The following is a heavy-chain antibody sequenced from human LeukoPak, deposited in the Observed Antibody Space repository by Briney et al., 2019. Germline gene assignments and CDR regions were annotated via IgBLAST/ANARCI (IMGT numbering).Heavy chain of an antibody. CDR2: INHSGST. Sequence: PSETLSLTCAVYGGSFSGYYWSWIRQPPGKGLEWIGEINHSGSTNYNPSLKSRVTISVDTSKNQFSLKLSSVTAADTAVYYCTRGRGYCSSTSCPAYSTYYYYYGMDVWGQGITVTVSS. CDR3: TRGRGYCSSTSCPAYSTYYYYYGMDV. J-gene: IGHJ6*02. V-gene: IGHV4-34*01. CDR1: GGSFSGYY. D-gene: IGHD2-2*01.